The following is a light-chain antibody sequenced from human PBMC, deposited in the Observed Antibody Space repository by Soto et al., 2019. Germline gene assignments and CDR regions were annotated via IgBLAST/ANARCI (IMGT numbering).Light chain of an antibody. CDR2: YDS. Sequence: SSELTQPPSVSVAPGKTARITSGGNNIGSKSVHWYQQKPGQAPVLVIYYDSDRPSGIPERFSGSNSGNTATLTISRVEAGDEADYYCQVWDSSSDLVVFGGGTKLTVL. J-gene: IGLJ2*01. V-gene: IGLV3-21*04. CDR3: QVWDSSSDLVV. CDR1: NIGSKS.